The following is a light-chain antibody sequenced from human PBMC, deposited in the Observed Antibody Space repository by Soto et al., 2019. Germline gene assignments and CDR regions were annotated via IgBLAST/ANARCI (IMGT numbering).Light chain of an antibody. CDR2: RNN. J-gene: IGLJ2*01. CDR3: AAWDDSLSGPV. V-gene: IGLV1-47*01. CDR1: SSNIGKNY. Sequence: QSALTQPPSASGTPGQRVTISCSGSSSNIGKNYVYWYQQLPGTAPKLLTYRNNQRPSGVPDRFSGSKSDTSASLAISGLRSEDEADYYCAAWDDSLSGPVFGGGTKLTVL.